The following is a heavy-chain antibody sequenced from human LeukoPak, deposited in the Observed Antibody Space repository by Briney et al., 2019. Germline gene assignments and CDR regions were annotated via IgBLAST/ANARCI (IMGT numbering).Heavy chain of an antibody. Sequence: GGSLRLSCAASGFTFSSYSMNWVRQAPGKGLEWVSSISSSSSYIYYADSVKGRFTISRDNAKNSLYLQMNSLRAEDTAVYYCARVYGSSSKEFDYWGQGTLVTVSS. CDR1: GFTFSSYS. D-gene: IGHD6-6*01. CDR3: ARVYGSSSKEFDY. CDR2: ISSSSSYI. V-gene: IGHV3-21*01. J-gene: IGHJ4*02.